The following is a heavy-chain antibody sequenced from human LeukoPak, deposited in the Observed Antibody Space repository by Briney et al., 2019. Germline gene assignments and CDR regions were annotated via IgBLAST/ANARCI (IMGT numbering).Heavy chain of an antibody. D-gene: IGHD5-12*01. CDR1: GFTFTNHW. V-gene: IGHV3-74*03. Sequence: PGGSLRLSCAASGFTFTNHWMHWVRQTPGKGLVWVSRINSDDSITTYADSVKGRFTISRDNAKNTVYLQMDSLRAEDTAVYYCVRSGYSGGRFEYWGQGTLVTVSS. CDR2: INSDDSIT. J-gene: IGHJ4*02. CDR3: VRSGYSGGRFEY.